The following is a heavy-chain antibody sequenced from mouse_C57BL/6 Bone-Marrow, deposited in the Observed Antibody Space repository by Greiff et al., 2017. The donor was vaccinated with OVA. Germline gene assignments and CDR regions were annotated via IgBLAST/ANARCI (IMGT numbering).Heavy chain of an antibody. V-gene: IGHV1-50*01. J-gene: IGHJ4*01. D-gene: IGHD2-4*01. CDR2: IDPSDSYT. CDR1: GSTFTSYW. CDR3: ARSGYDYDGVYYAMDY. Sequence: QVQLQQPGAELVKPGASVKLSCKASGSTFTSYWMQWVKQRPGQGLEWIGEIDPSDSYTNYNQKFKGKATLTVDTSSSTAYMQLSSLTSEDSAVYYCARSGYDYDGVYYAMDYWGQGTSVTVSS.